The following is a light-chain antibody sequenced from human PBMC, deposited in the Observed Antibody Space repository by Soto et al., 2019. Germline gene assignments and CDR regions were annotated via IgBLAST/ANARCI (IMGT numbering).Light chain of an antibody. CDR3: ERATRLPPT. CDR1: QDISSW. V-gene: IGKV1-12*01. CDR2: SAS. Sequence: DIRITHAQSHVSAVVGDRGIXXXXASQDISSWLAWYQQKPGQAPKLLIYSASILRTGVPSRFSGSGSGTDFTLTIRSLQPEDLATYDCERATRLPPTFGQGTRLEI. J-gene: IGKJ5*01.